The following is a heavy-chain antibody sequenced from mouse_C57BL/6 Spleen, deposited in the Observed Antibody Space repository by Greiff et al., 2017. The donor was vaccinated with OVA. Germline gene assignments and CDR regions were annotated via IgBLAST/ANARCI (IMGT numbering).Heavy chain of an antibody. CDR2: INPNNGGT. V-gene: IGHV1-26*01. J-gene: IGHJ1*03. CDR1: GYTFTDYY. D-gene: IGHD4-1*01. Sequence: EVQLQQSGPELVKPGASVKISCKASGYTFTDYYMNWVKQSHGKSLEWIGDINPNNGGTSYNQKFKGKATLTVDKSSSTAYMELRSLTSEDSAVYYCARSKFLLGRGDWYFDVWGTGTTVTVSS. CDR3: ARSKFLLGRGDWYFDV.